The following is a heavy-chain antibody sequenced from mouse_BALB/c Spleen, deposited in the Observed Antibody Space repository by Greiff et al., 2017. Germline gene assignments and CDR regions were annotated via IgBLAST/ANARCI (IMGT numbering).Heavy chain of an antibody. CDR3: ARDSSRAMDY. V-gene: IGHV1S135*01. Sequence: EVQLQESGPELVKPGASVKVSCKASGYSFTDYNMYWVKQSHGKSLEWIGYIDPYNGGTSYNQKFKGKATLTVDKSSSTAYMQLSSLTSDDSAVYFCARDSSRAMDYWGQGTSVTVSS. CDR2: IDPYNGGT. J-gene: IGHJ4*01. D-gene: IGHD3-2*01. CDR1: GYSFTDYN.